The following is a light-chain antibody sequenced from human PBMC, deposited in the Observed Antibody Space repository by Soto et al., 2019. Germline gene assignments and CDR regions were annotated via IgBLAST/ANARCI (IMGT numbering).Light chain of an antibody. Sequence: QSVLTQPPSVSGAPGQSVTISCTGTSSNIGAGYHIHWYQQPPGTAPKLVIYNNHNRPSGVPDRFSGSKSGTSGSLAITGLQAEDEADYFCQSYDGTLTGVIFGGGTKLTVL. CDR2: NNH. CDR1: SSNIGAGYH. V-gene: IGLV1-40*01. J-gene: IGLJ2*01. CDR3: QSYDGTLTGVI.